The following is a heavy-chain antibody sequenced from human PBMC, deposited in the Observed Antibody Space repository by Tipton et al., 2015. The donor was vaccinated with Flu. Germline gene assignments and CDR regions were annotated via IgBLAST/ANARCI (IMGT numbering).Heavy chain of an antibody. V-gene: IGHV3-7*04. CDR2: IKQDGSEK. Sequence: SLRLSCAASGFTFSSYWMNWVRQAPGKGLEWVANIKQDGSEKYYVDFVKGQFTISRDNAKNSLYLQMTNLRAEDTAVYYCAGGSGWLIDSWGQGTLVTVSS. D-gene: IGHD6-19*01. CDR1: GFTFSSYW. CDR3: AGGSGWLIDS. J-gene: IGHJ5*02.